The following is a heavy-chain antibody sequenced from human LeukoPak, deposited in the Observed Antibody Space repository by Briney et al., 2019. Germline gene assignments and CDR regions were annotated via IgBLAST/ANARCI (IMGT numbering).Heavy chain of an antibody. Sequence: SVKVSCKASGGTFSSYALSWVRQAPGQGLEWMGRIIPILGIANYAQKFQGRVTIIADKSTSTAYMELSSLRSEDTAVYYCARDSLPYCSSASCAPWGQGTLVTVSS. J-gene: IGHJ5*02. D-gene: IGHD2-2*01. CDR1: GGTFSSYA. CDR3: ARDSLPYCSSASCAP. V-gene: IGHV1-69*04. CDR2: IIPILGIA.